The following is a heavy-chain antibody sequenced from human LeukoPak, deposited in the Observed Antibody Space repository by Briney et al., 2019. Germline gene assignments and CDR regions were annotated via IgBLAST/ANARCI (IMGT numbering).Heavy chain of an antibody. J-gene: IGHJ4*02. V-gene: IGHV4-4*02. Sequence: PSETLSLTCAVSGGSISSSNWWSWIRQSPGKGLEWIGEINPRQSTNYNPSLKSRLTISLDTSKRHLSLKLVSVTAADTAVYFCARQPRHGSGFIDSWGQGTLVTVSS. D-gene: IGHD6-19*01. CDR1: GGSISSSNW. CDR3: ARQPRHGSGFIDS. CDR2: INPRQST.